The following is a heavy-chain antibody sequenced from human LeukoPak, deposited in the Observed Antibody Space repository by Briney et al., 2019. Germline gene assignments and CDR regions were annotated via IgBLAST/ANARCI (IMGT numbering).Heavy chain of an antibody. D-gene: IGHD1-26*01. CDR3: AKMRGMPREAYHFDR. J-gene: IGHJ4*02. Sequence: PGGSLRLSCAASGFNFNIYTMSWVRQAQGKGLEWISAVCSGGTRYYADSVKGRFTISRDNSANTVSLQMDSLRADDTAMYYCAKMRGMPREAYHFDRWGQGTLVAVSS. CDR2: VCSGGTR. CDR1: GFNFNIYT. V-gene: IGHV3-23*01.